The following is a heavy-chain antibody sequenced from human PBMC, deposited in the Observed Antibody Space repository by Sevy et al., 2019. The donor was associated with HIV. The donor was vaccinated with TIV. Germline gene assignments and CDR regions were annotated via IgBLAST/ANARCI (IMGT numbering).Heavy chain of an antibody. D-gene: IGHD2-15*01. CDR2: IRSKAYGGTT. Sequence: GGSLRLSCTASGFTFGDYAMSWFRQAPGKGLEWVGFIRSKAYGGTTEYAASVKGRFTISRDDSKSIAYLQMNSLKTADTAVYYCTRTPKDIVVVVAATVRSGYYYYYGMDVWGQGTTVTVSS. CDR3: TRTPKDIVVVVAATVRSGYYYYYGMDV. V-gene: IGHV3-49*03. CDR1: GFTFGDYA. J-gene: IGHJ6*02.